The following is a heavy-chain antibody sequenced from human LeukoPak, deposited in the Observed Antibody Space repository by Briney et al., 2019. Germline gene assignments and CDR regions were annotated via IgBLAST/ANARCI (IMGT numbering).Heavy chain of an antibody. V-gene: IGHV4-59*01. D-gene: IGHD2-2*02. CDR3: ARASYCSSTSCYKRGYNWFDP. CDR2: IYYSGST. J-gene: IGHJ5*02. Sequence: SETLSLTCTVSGGSISSYYWSWIRQTPGKGLEWIGYIYYSGSTNYNPSLKSRVTISVDTSKNQFSLKLSSVTAADTAVYYCARASYCSSTSCYKRGYNWFDPWGQGTLVTVSS. CDR1: GGSISSYY.